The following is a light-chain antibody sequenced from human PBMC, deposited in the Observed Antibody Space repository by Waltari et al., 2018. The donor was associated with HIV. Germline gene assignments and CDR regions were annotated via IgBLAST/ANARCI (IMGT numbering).Light chain of an antibody. CDR2: RND. J-gene: IGLJ3*02. CDR3: ASWDDNLRHWV. V-gene: IGLV1-47*01. CDR1: KSNIGNNF. Sequence: QPTMTQAPSASKTPGQRITMSCSGSKSNIGNNFIYWYQQIPGAAPRLVMARNDQRPAGVPDRFSGTKSGTSAFLAITNLRLDDEATYVCASWDDNLRHWVFGGGTKLTVL.